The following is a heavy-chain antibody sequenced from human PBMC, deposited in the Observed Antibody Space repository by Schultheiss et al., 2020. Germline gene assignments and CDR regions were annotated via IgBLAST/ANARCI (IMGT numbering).Heavy chain of an antibody. CDR3: ARASSGSDALNYYYYYMDV. V-gene: IGHV1-3*01. CDR2: INAGNGNT. Sequence: ASVKVSCKASGYTFTSYAMHWVRQAPGQRLEWMGWINAGNGNTKYSQKFQGRVTITRDTSASTAYMELSSLRSEDTAVYYCARASSGSDALNYYYYYMDVWGKGTTVTVSS. D-gene: IGHD3-10*01. J-gene: IGHJ6*03. CDR1: GYTFTSYA.